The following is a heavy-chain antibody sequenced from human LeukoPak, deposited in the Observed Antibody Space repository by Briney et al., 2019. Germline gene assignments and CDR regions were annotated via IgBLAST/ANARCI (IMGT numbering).Heavy chain of an antibody. J-gene: IGHJ5*02. D-gene: IGHD1-26*01. Sequence: PGGSLRLSCAASGFTFSSYAMSWVRQAPGKGLEWVSSISSSSSYIYYADSVKGRFTISRDNAKNSLYLQMNSLRAEDTAVYYCARDRLVGAGPYNWFDPWGQGTLVTVSS. CDR2: ISSSSSYI. CDR1: GFTFSSYA. V-gene: IGHV3-21*01. CDR3: ARDRLVGAGPYNWFDP.